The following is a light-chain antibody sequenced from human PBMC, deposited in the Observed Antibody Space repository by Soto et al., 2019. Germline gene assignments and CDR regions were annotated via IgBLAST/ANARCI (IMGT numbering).Light chain of an antibody. CDR3: QQYNNWPRT. J-gene: IGKJ1*01. Sequence: DIQMTQSPSTLSSSVGDRVTMTFRASQIISSWLAWYQQKPGKAPKLLIYDASSLQGGVPSSFSGSGSGTEFTLTINSLQSEDFAVYYCQQYNNWPRTFGQGTKVDI. CDR2: DAS. CDR1: QIISSW. V-gene: IGKV1-5*01.